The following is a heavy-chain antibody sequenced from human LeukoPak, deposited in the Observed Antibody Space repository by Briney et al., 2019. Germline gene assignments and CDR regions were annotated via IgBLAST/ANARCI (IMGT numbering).Heavy chain of an antibody. CDR1: GYIFTSNY. Sequence: ASVKVSCKASGYIFTSNYIHWVRQPPGQGLEWMGIINPSGGGTTYAQKFQGRVTMTRDLSTSTVYMELSSLRSEDTAVYYCARDLMYSNYVNWFDPWGQGTLVTVSS. CDR2: INPSGGGT. D-gene: IGHD4-11*01. J-gene: IGHJ5*02. V-gene: IGHV1-46*01. CDR3: ARDLMYSNYVNWFDP.